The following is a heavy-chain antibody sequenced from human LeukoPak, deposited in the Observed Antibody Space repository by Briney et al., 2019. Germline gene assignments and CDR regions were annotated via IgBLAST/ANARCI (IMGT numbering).Heavy chain of an antibody. D-gene: IGHD2-21*02. J-gene: IGHJ4*02. V-gene: IGHV1-3*01. CDR2: IYGGNGNT. CDR3: ARGWGGDCYHVH. CDR1: GYTFTSYA. Sequence: ASVKVSFKASGYTFTSYAMHWVRQAPGQRVEWMGWIYGGNGNTKYSQKFQGRVSITRDTSASTVYMELSSLGSEDTAVYYCARGWGGDCYHVHWGQGTLVTVS.